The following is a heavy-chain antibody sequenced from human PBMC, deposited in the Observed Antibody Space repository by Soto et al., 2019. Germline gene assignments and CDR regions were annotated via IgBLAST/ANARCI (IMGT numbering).Heavy chain of an antibody. CDR3: ARDLGEEHPAFYYYYYMDV. CDR1: GGTFSSYT. CDR2: IIPILGIA. D-gene: IGHD3-10*01. J-gene: IGHJ6*03. Sequence: QVQLVQSGAEVKKPGSSVKVSCKASGGTFSSYTISWVRQAPGQGLEWMGRIIPILGIANYAQKFQGRVTITADKSTSTAYMELSSLRSEDTAVYYCARDLGEEHPAFYYYYYMDVWGKGTTVTVSS. V-gene: IGHV1-69*08.